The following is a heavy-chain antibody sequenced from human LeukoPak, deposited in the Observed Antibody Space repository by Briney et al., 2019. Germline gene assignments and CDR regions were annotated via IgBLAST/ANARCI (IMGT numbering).Heavy chain of an antibody. J-gene: IGHJ4*02. CDR3: ARDKSGYGMGDY. D-gene: IGHD5-12*01. V-gene: IGHV4-34*01. CDR1: GGSFSGYY. CDR2: INHSGST. Sequence: PSETLSLTCAVYGGSFSGYYWSWIRQPPGKGLEWIGEINHSGSTNYNPSLKSRVTISVDTSKNRFSLWLSSVTAADTAVYYCARDKSGYGMGDYWGQGTLVTVSS.